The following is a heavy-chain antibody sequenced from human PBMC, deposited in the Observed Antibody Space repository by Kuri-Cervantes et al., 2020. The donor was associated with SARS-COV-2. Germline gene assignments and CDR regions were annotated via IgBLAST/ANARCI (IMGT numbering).Heavy chain of an antibody. Sequence: GGSLRLSCAVSGYSISSGYYWGWIRQPPGKGLEWVAFIRYDGSNKYYADSVKGRFTISRDNPKNTLYLQMSTLRPEDTALYYCVKAALMTSNTYFDSWGQGALVTVSS. CDR1: GYSISSGYY. J-gene: IGHJ4*02. CDR3: VKAALMTSNTYFDS. CDR2: IRYDGSNK. V-gene: IGHV3-30*02. D-gene: IGHD2-21*02.